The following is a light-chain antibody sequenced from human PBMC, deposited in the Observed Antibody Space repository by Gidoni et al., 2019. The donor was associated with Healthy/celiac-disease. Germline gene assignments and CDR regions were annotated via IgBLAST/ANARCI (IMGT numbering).Light chain of an antibody. CDR1: SSNIGAGYD. J-gene: IGLJ2*01. Sequence: QSVLTPPPSVSGAPGQRVTISCTGSSSNIGAGYDVHWYQQLPGTAPKLLIYGNSNRPSGVPDRFSGAKSGTSASLAITGLQAEDEADYYCQSYDSSLSDVVLGGGTKLTVL. CDR3: QSYDSSLSDVV. V-gene: IGLV1-40*01. CDR2: GNS.